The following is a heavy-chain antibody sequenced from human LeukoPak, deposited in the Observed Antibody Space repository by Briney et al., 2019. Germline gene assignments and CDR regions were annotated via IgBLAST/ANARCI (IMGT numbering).Heavy chain of an antibody. CDR3: AREVDSSYSGDWFDP. CDR2: IYYSGST. J-gene: IGHJ5*02. D-gene: IGHD6-6*01. CDR1: GGSNSSYY. Sequence: SETLSLTCTVSGGSNSSYYWSWIRQPPGKGLEWIGYIYYSGSTNYNPSLKSRVTISVDTSKNQFSLKLSSVTAADTAVYYCAREVDSSYSGDWFDPWGQGTLVTVSS. V-gene: IGHV4-59*01.